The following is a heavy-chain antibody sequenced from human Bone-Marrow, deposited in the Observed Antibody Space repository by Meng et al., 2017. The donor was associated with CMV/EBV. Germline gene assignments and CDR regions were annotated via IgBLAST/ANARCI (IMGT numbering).Heavy chain of an antibody. CDR2: IYYSGST. Sequence: GSLRLSCTVSGGSISSSSYYWGWIRQPPGKGLEWIGSIYYSGSTYYNPSLKSRVTISVDTSKNQFSLKLSSVTAADTAVYYCARVMESWIPTHYFADWGQGKLVTFAS. CDR3: ARVMESWIPTHYFAD. V-gene: IGHV4-39*07. CDR1: GGSISSSSYY. D-gene: IGHD2-8*01. J-gene: IGHJ4*02.